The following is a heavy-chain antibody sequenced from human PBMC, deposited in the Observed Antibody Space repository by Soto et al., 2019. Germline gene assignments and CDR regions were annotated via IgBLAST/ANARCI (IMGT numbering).Heavy chain of an antibody. Sequence: PGGSLRLSCAASGFTFSSYAMSWVRQAPGKGPEWVSSISGSGGGTYYADSVKGRFTISRDSSKNTLSLQMNSLRAEDTAVYYCAKSRGSGSYFNPSDAFDFWGQGTMVTVSS. V-gene: IGHV3-23*01. CDR2: ISGSGGGT. J-gene: IGHJ3*01. CDR1: GFTFSSYA. D-gene: IGHD3-10*01. CDR3: AKSRGSGSYFNPSDAFDF.